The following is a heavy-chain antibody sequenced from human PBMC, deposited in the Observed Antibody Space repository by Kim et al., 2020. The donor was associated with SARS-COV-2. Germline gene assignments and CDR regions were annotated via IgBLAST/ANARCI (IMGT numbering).Heavy chain of an antibody. CDR2: INPSGGST. V-gene: IGHV1-46*01. J-gene: IGHJ6*02. Sequence: ASVKVSCKASGYTFTSYYMHWVRQAPGQGLEWMGIINPSGGSTSYAQKFQGRVTMTRDTSTSTVYMELSSLRSEDTAVYYCARDLIVGSGSYLFSWRNYYYYGMDVWGQGTTVTVSS. D-gene: IGHD3-10*01. CDR3: ARDLIVGSGSYLFSWRNYYYYGMDV. CDR1: GYTFTSYY.